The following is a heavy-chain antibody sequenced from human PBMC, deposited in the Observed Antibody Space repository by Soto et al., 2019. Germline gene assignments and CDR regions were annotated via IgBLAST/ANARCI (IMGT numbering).Heavy chain of an antibody. J-gene: IGHJ6*02. Sequence: KASETLSLTCAVYGGSFSGYYWSWIRQPPGKGLEWIGEINHSGSTNHNPSLKSRVTISVDTSKNQFSLKLSSVTAADTAVYYCARGGADCTNGVCYFYYYGMDVWGQGTTVTVSS. CDR3: ARGGADCTNGVCYFYYYGMDV. V-gene: IGHV4-34*01. CDR2: INHSGST. D-gene: IGHD2-8*01. CDR1: GGSFSGYY.